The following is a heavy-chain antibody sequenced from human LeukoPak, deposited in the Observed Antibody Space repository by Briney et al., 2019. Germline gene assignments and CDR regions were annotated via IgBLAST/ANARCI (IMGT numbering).Heavy chain of an antibody. CDR2: ISAYSTYNGNT. D-gene: IGHD5-12*01. V-gene: IGHV1-18*01. CDR1: GYTFTSYG. CDR3: TRDLGQWLLQGIFFDY. J-gene: IGHJ4*02. Sequence: ASVKVSRKASGYTFTSYGISWVRQAPGQGPEWMGWISAYSTYNGNTNYAQKFQGRVTMTTDTSTSTAYMELRSLRSDDTAMYYCTRDLGQWLLQGIFFDYWGQGTLVTVSS.